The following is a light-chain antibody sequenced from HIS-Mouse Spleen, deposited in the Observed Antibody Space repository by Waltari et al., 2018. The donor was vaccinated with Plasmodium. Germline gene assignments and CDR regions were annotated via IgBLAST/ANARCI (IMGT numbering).Light chain of an antibody. CDR3: MIWPSNASGV. Sequence: QSALTQPRSVSGSPGQSVTIPCTATSRDVGGYNYVSWYQQHPGKAPKLMIYDVSKRPSGVPDRFSGSKSGNTASLTISGLQSEDEADYYCMIWPSNASGVFGGGTKLTVL. CDR1: SRDVGGYNY. J-gene: IGLJ3*02. CDR2: DVS. V-gene: IGLV2-11*01.